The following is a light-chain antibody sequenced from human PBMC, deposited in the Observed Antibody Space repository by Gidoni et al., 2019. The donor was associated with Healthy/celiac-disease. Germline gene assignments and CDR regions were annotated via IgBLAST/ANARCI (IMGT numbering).Light chain of an antibody. Sequence: EIVLTQSPVTLYLSPGERATLSCRASQSVSRSLAWYQQKPGQAPSLLIYDASNRAIGIPARFSGSGYGTDFTLTISSLEPEDFAVYYCQQRSNWPPGLTFGGGTKVEIK. CDR2: DAS. CDR1: QSVSRS. V-gene: IGKV3-11*01. CDR3: QQRSNWPPGLT. J-gene: IGKJ4*01.